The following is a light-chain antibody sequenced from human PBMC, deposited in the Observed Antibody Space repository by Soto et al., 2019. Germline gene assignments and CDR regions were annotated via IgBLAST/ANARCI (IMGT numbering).Light chain of an antibody. CDR1: QSVTNK. J-gene: IGKJ5*01. CDR3: QHYKSWPIT. Sequence: EIVMTQSPATLSVSPGERATLSCRDSQSVTNKLAWYQQKPGQAPRLLIYAASTRATDIPATFSGSGSGTEFTLTINSLQSEDFAVYYCQHYKSWPITFGQGTRLEIK. CDR2: AAS. V-gene: IGKV3D-15*01.